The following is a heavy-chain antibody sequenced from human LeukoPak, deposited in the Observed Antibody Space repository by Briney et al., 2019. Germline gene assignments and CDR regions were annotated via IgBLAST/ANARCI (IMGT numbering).Heavy chain of an antibody. CDR1: GFTFSRHG. Sequence: GGSLRLSCAPSGFTFSRHGMHWVRQAPGKGLEWVAIISNDGSRKYYAHSVEGRFTISRDNSKNTLYPQMDSLRAEDTAVYYCARDRAWNYFDYWGQGTLVTVSS. J-gene: IGHJ4*02. V-gene: IGHV3-30*03. CDR2: ISNDGSRK. CDR3: ARDRAWNYFDY. D-gene: IGHD3-3*01.